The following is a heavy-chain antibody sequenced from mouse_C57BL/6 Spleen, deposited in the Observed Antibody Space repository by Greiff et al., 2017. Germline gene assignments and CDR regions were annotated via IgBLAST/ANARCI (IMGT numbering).Heavy chain of an antibody. Sequence: QVQLQQPGAELVMPGASVKLSCKASGYTFTSYWMHWVKQRPGQGLEWIGEIDPSDSYTNYNQKFKGKSTLTVDKSSSTAYMQLSSLTSEDSAVYYCARTEFYYEYDGRSWQYDFDDWGQGTTLTVSS. V-gene: IGHV1-69*01. CDR3: ARTEFYYEYDGRSWQYDFDD. CDR1: GYTFTSYW. D-gene: IGHD2-4*01. CDR2: IDPSDSYT. J-gene: IGHJ2*01.